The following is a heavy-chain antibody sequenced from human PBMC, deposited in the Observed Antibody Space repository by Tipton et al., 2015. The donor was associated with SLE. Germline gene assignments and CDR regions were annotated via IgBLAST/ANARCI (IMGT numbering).Heavy chain of an antibody. CDR1: GAAFSEYY. V-gene: IGHV4-34*01. Sequence: TLSLTCAVSGAAFSEYYWTWIRQTPGRGLEWIGEISYYGTTNYNPSLKSRVTISLDTSKNQFSLRLTSVTAADTAVYYCARGGHFAWFGPWGQGFLVTVSS. D-gene: IGHD3-3*02. CDR3: ARGGHFAWFGP. CDR2: ISYYGTT. J-gene: IGHJ5*02.